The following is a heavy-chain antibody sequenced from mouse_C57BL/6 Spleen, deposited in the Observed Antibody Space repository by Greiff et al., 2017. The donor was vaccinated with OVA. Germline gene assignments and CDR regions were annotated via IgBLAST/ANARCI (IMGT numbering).Heavy chain of an antibody. CDR3: AREGEIAY. J-gene: IGHJ3*01. Sequence: EVKLQESGPGLVKPSQSLSLTCSVTGYSITSGYYWNWIRQFPGNKLEWMGYISYDGSNNYNPSLKNRISITRDTSKNQFFLKLNSVTTEDTATYYCAREGEIAYWGQGTLVTVSA. V-gene: IGHV3-6*01. CDR2: ISYDGSN. CDR1: GYSITSGYY.